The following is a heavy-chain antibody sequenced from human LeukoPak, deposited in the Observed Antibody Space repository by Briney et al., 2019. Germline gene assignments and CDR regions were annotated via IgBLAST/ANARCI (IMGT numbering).Heavy chain of an antibody. CDR3: ARGGTEDYYFDY. Sequence: GGSLRLSCAASGFTFSSYSMIWVRQAPGKGLEWVSSISSSSSYIYYADSVKGRFTISRDNAKNSLYLQMNSLRAEDTAVYYCARGGTEDYYFDYWGQGTLVTVSS. J-gene: IGHJ4*02. CDR2: ISSSSSYI. CDR1: GFTFSSYS. D-gene: IGHD3-16*01. V-gene: IGHV3-21*01.